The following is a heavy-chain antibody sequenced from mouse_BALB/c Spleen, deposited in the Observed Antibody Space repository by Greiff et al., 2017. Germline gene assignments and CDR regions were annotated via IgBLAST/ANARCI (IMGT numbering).Heavy chain of an antibody. CDR3: ARGSPFYYDYDAWFAY. V-gene: IGHV5-6-5*01. D-gene: IGHD2-4*01. CDR2: ISSGGST. CDR1: GFTFSSYA. J-gene: IGHJ3*01. Sequence: EVQLVESGGGLVKPGGSLKLSCAASGFTFSSYAMSWVRQTPEKRLEWVASISSGGSTYYPDSVKGRFTISRDNARNILYLQMSSLRSEDTAMYYCARGSPFYYDYDAWFAYWGQGTLVTVSA.